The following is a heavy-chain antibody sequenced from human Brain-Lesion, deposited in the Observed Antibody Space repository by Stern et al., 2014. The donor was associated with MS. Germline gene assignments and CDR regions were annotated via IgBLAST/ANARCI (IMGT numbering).Heavy chain of an antibody. CDR3: ARVYNTIYGIVTQRGSGMDV. D-gene: IGHD3-3*01. CDR1: GFTFGNYW. CDR2: LKDDGTEK. J-gene: IGHJ6*02. Sequence: EVQLVESGGGLVQPGGSLTISCTAAGFTFGNYWMTWVRQAPGKGLEWVANLKDDGTEKNYVDSVKGRFTISRDNARNSLYLQMNSLRVEDTALYYCARVYNTIYGIVTQRGSGMDVWGQGTTVIVSS. V-gene: IGHV3-7*01.